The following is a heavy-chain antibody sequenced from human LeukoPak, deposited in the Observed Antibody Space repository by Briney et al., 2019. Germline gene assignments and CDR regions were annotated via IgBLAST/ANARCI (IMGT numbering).Heavy chain of an antibody. J-gene: IGHJ4*02. CDR3: ARERTVRGDFDY. V-gene: IGHV3-30*02. Sequence: GGSLRLSCAASGFTFSSYGMHWVRQAPGKGLEWVAFIRYDGSNKYYADSVKGRFTISRGNAKNSLYLQMNSLRAEDTAVYYCARERTVRGDFDYWGQGTLVTVSS. CDR2: IRYDGSNK. CDR1: GFTFSSYG. D-gene: IGHD3-10*01.